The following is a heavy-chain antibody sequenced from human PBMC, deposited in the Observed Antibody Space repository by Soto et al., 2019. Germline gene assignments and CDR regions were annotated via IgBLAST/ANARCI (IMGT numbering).Heavy chain of an antibody. V-gene: IGHV1-69*02. J-gene: IGHJ4*02. CDR2: IIPILGIA. CDR3: AIRDSSGYPVDY. CDR1: GGTFSSYT. Sequence: QVQLVQSGAEVKKPGSSVKVSCKASGGTFSSYTISWVRQAPGQGLEWMGRIIPILGIANYAQKFQGRVTITADKSTSTAYMERSSLRSEDTAVYCCAIRDSSGYPVDYWGQGSLVTVSS. D-gene: IGHD3-22*01.